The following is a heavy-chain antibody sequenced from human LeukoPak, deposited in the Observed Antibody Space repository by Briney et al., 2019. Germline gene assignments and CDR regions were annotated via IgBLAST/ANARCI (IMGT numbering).Heavy chain of an antibody. J-gene: IGHJ6*02. V-gene: IGHV4-59*01. Sequence: SETLSLTCTVSGGSISSYYWSWIRQPPGKGLEWIGYIYYSGSTNYNPSLKSRVTISVDTSKNQFSLKLSSVTAADTAVYYCARGHYYDFWSGYYVSYYYYGMDVWGQGTTVTVSS. CDR3: ARGHYYDFWSGYYVSYYYYGMDV. D-gene: IGHD3-3*01. CDR2: IYYSGST. CDR1: GGSISSYY.